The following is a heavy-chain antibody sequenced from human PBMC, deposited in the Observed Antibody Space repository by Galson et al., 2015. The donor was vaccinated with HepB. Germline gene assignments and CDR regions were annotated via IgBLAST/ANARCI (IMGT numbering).Heavy chain of an antibody. J-gene: IGHJ4*02. CDR1: GFTFSSYA. Sequence: SLRLSCAASGFTFSSYAMHWVRQAPGKGLEWVAVISYDGSNKYYADSVKGRFTISRDNSKNTLYLQMNSLRAEDTAVYYCARGRTYYYGSGSYLLGYWGQGTLVTVSS. V-gene: IGHV3-30*04. CDR2: ISYDGSNK. D-gene: IGHD3-10*01. CDR3: ARGRTYYYGSGSYLLGY.